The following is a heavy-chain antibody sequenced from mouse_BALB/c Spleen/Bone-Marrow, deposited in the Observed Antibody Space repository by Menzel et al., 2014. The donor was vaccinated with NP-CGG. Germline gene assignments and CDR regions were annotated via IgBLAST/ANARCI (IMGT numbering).Heavy chain of an antibody. J-gene: IGHJ2*01. D-gene: IGHD1-1*02. CDR3: AIFYGSYSY. Sequence: EVKLMESGPDLVKPSQSLSLTCTVTGYSITSGYSCHWIRQFPGNKLEWLGYIHYNGNTDYNPSLRSRISITRDTSKNQFFLQLNSVTTEDTATYYCAIFYGSYSYWGQGTTLTVSS. CDR1: GYSITSGYS. V-gene: IGHV3-1*02. CDR2: IHYNGNT.